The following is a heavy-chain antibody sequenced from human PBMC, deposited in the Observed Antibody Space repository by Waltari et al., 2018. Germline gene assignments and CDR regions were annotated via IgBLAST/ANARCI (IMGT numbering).Heavy chain of an antibody. CDR1: GFTFSNHW. J-gene: IGHJ4*02. Sequence: EVQLVESGGGLVQPGGSLRLSCAASGFTFSNHWMDWVRQAPGKGLELVANINPDGSQTFFVDSVKGRVTISRDNAKNSLFLQINNLRAEDTGVYYCSRSLDDWGQGTLVTVSS. V-gene: IGHV3-7*01. CDR3: SRSLDD. CDR2: INPDGSQT.